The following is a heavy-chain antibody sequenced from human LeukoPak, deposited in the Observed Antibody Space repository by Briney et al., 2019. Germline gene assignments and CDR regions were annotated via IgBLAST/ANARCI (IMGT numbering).Heavy chain of an antibody. D-gene: IGHD6-13*01. Sequence: GGSLRLSCAASGFTFSRYAMHWVRQAPGKGLEWVGFISYDGSNKDYADSVKGRFTISRDNSKNTNTLYLQLNSLRLEDTAVYYCAKDVGQQVVGRVLDYWGQGTLVTVSS. CDR1: GFTFSRYA. J-gene: IGHJ4*02. V-gene: IGHV3-30*18. CDR3: AKDVGQQVVGRVLDY. CDR2: ISYDGSNK.